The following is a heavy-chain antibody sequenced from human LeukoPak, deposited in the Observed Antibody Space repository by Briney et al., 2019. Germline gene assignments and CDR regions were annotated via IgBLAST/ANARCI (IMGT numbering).Heavy chain of an antibody. CDR1: AYTFNDYY. Sequence: WASVTVSFTPSAYTFNDYYIHWVQQAPGKGLEWMGRFDLEDGDTIYAEKFQGRVTITADTSTDTAFMDLSSLTSFDTAVYYCARGPRSFDWLRSYFDFWGQGTLVSVSP. CDR3: ARGPRSFDWLRSYFDF. J-gene: IGHJ4*02. D-gene: IGHD3-9*01. CDR2: FDLEDGDT. V-gene: IGHV1-69-2*01.